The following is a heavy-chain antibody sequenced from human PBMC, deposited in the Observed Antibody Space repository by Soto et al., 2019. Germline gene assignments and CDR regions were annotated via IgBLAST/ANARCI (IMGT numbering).Heavy chain of an antibody. Sequence: GASVKVSCKASGYAFTNYNIHWVRQAPGQGLQWMGEVNPSRGTAGYAETFQGRVTMTRNPSTRTVYMVLTGLTPEDTAIYYCARIASAGKTFFDYWGQGTLVTVSS. J-gene: IGHJ4*02. CDR1: GYAFTNYN. V-gene: IGHV1-46*01. D-gene: IGHD2-15*01. CDR3: ARIASAGKTFFDY. CDR2: VNPSRGTA.